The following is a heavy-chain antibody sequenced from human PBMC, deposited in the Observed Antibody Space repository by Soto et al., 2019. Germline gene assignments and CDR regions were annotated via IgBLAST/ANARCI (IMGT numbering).Heavy chain of an antibody. D-gene: IGHD6-19*01. CDR1: GGSISSSTYY. Sequence: QLQLQESGPGLVKPSETLSLTCTVSGGSISSSTYYWGWIRQPPGKGLEWIGSIYYSGSTYYNPSLKSRVTISVDTSKNQFSLKLSSVTAADTAVYYCARVHSSGWDLEYGGQGTLVTVSS. CDR3: ARVHSSGWDLEY. J-gene: IGHJ4*02. CDR2: IYYSGST. V-gene: IGHV4-39*01.